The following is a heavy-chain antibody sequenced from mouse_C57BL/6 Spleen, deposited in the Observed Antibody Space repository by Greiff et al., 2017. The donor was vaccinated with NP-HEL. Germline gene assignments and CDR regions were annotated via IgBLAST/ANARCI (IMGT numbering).Heavy chain of an antibody. V-gene: IGHV1-19*01. CDR2: INPYNGGT. J-gene: IGHJ1*03. CDR1: GYTFTDYY. CDR3: AHYYGSSYGGYFDV. D-gene: IGHD1-1*01. Sequence: EVQVVESGPVLVKPGASVKMSCKASGYTFTDYYMNWVKQSHGKSLEWIGVINPYNGGTSYNQKFKGKATLTVDKSSSTAYMELNSLTSEDSAVYYCAHYYGSSYGGYFDVWGTGTTVTVSS.